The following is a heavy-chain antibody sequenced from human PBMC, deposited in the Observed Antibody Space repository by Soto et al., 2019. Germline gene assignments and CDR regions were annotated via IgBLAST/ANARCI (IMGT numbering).Heavy chain of an antibody. D-gene: IGHD6-19*01. CDR3: TRDHVADSSGPGPASYYYYGMDV. V-gene: IGHV3-49*03. J-gene: IGHJ6*02. CDR2: IRSKAYGGTT. Sequence: PGGSLRLSCTASGFTFGDYAMSWFRQAPGKGLEWVGFIRSKAYGGTTEYAASVKGRFTISRDDSKSIAYLQMNSLKTEDTAVYYCTRDHVADSSGPGPASYYYYGMDVWGQGTTVTVSS. CDR1: GFTFGDYA.